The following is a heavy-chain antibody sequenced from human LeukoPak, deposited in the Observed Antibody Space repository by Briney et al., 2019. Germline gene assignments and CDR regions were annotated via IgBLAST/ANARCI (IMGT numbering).Heavy chain of an antibody. D-gene: IGHD3-22*01. CDR3: ARGRRRSAYPNPSNYYYYGMDV. Sequence: SETLSLTCAVYGGSFNGYSWSWIRQPPGKGLAWVGEVNHSGSTNYNPSLKSRVTISVDTSKGQFSLKLSSVPAADTAVYYCARGRRRSAYPNPSNYYYYGMDVWGQGTTVTVSS. CDR1: GGSFNGYS. CDR2: VNHSGST. J-gene: IGHJ6*02. V-gene: IGHV4-34*01.